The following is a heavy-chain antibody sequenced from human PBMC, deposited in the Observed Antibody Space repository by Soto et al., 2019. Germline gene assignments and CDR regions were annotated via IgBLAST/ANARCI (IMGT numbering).Heavy chain of an antibody. CDR2: VFHSGLT. CDR1: CASISSMNW. V-gene: IGHV4-4*02. CDR3: ARDVYCGGFSLGY. D-gene: IGHD2-21*01. Sequence: SETLSLTCAVSCASISSMNWWSWVRQTTGRGLEWIGEVFHSGLTNYNPSLKSPVTISMDASKNQLSLEIRSVTAADTAVYYCARDVYCGGFSLGYWGHGILVTVSS. J-gene: IGHJ4*01.